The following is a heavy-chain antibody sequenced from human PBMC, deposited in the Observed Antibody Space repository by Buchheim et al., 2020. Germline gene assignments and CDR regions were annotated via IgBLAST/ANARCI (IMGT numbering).Heavy chain of an antibody. D-gene: IGHD3-22*01. CDR1: GFTFSSYG. Sequence: QVQLVESGGGVVQPGRSLRLSCAASGFTFSSYGMHWVRQAPGKGLEWVAVIWYDGSNKYYADSVKGRFTISSDNSKNTLYLQMNSLRAEDTAVYYCARDPSHDYDSSGYYRWGQGTL. V-gene: IGHV3-33*01. CDR2: IWYDGSNK. J-gene: IGHJ4*02. CDR3: ARDPSHDYDSSGYYR.